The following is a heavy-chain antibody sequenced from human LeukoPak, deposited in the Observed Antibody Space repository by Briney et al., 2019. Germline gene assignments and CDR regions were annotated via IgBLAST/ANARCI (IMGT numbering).Heavy chain of an antibody. Sequence: GGSLRLSCAASGFTCSGYWIHWVRQAPGKGLVWVSRISSDGTTTFYADSVKGRFTISRDNAKNTLYLLMNSLRAEDSAVYYCAILESYYYNMDVWGRGTTVTVSS. CDR1: GFTCSGYW. J-gene: IGHJ6*02. CDR3: AILESYYYNMDV. V-gene: IGHV3-74*01. CDR2: ISSDGTTT.